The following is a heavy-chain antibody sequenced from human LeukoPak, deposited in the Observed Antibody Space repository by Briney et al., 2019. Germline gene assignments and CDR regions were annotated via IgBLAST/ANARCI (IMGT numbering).Heavy chain of an antibody. CDR2: IYPGDSDT. Sequence: RGEFLQISCKGSGYRFTSYWIGLVRQMPGEGVEWMGIIYPGDSDTRYSPSFQGQVTISADKSISTAYLQWSSLKASDTAMYYCARHTSSRYAFDIWGQGTMVTVSS. CDR3: ARHTSSRYAFDI. CDR1: GYRFTSYW. J-gene: IGHJ3*02. V-gene: IGHV5-51*01. D-gene: IGHD6-6*01.